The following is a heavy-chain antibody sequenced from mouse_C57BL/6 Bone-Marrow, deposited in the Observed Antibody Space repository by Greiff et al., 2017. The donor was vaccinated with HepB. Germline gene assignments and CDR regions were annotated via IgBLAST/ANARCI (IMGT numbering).Heavy chain of an antibody. CDR2: IDPNSGGT. Sequence: VQLQQSGAELVKPGASVKLSCKASGYTFTSYWMHWVKQRPGRGLEWIGRIDPNSGGTKYNEKFKSKATLTVDKPSSTAYMQLSSLTSEASAVYYCAITTVVAYYAMDYWGQGTSVTVSS. CDR1: GYTFTSYW. CDR3: AITTVVAYYAMDY. D-gene: IGHD1-1*01. V-gene: IGHV1-72*01. J-gene: IGHJ4*01.